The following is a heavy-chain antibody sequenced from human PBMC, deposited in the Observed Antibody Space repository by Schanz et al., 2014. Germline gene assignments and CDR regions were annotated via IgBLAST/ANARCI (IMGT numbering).Heavy chain of an antibody. CDR2: ISGSGGST. CDR1: GFAFSSYG. Sequence: EVHLLESGGGLVQPGGSLRLSCLASGFAFSSYGMNWVRQAPGKGLEWVSAISGSGGSTYYADSVKGRFTISRDNSKNTLYLQMNSLRAEDTAVYYCARGGPAYYFDDWGQGTLVTVSS. CDR3: ARGGPAYYFDD. J-gene: IGHJ4*02. V-gene: IGHV3-23*01.